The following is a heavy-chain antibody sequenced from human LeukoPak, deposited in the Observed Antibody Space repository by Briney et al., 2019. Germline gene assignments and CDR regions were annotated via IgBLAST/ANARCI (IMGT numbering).Heavy chain of an antibody. CDR2: ILTSGGT. D-gene: IGHD3-3*01. CDR3: ARGGADFWSGYSHLNWFDP. J-gene: IGHJ5*02. CDR1: GGSISSYY. V-gene: IGHV4-4*07. Sequence: SETLSLTCTVSGGSISSYYWSWIRQPPGKGLEWIGGILTSGGTNHNPSLKSRVTMSVDTSKNQFSLKLSSVTAADTAVYYCARGGADFWSGYSHLNWFDPWGQGTLVTVSS.